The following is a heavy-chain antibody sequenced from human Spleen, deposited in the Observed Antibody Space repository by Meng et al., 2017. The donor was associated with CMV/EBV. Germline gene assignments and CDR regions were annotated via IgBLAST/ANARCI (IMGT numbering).Heavy chain of an antibody. J-gene: IGHJ4*02. V-gene: IGHV1-18*01. CDR2: VGAENGET. CDR1: GYKFDSDG. Sequence: CKDSGYKFDSDGITWVRQAPGQGLEWVGWVGAENGETNYGQKFQGRVTVTADTFTKTAYMEMRSLRSDDSAIYYCARAGAAVTTNFDFWGQGTLVTVSS. D-gene: IGHD4-17*01. CDR3: ARAGAAVTTNFDF.